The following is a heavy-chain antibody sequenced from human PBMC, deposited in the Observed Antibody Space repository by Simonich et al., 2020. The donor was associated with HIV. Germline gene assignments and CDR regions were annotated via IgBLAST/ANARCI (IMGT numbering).Heavy chain of an antibody. Sequence: QVQLQQWGAGLLKPSETLSLTCAVYGGSFSGYYWTWIRQPPGKGLEWIGEINHSGNTNDNPSLKSRVAISVDTSKNQFSLNLSSVTAADTAVYYCARSPYYYDISGDLDYWGQGTLVTVSS. D-gene: IGHD3-22*01. CDR1: GGSFSGYY. V-gene: IGHV4-34*01. J-gene: IGHJ4*02. CDR3: ARSPYYYDISGDLDY. CDR2: INHSGNT.